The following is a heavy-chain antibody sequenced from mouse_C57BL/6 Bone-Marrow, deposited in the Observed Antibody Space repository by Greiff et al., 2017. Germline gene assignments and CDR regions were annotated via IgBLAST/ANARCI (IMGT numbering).Heavy chain of an antibody. CDR1: GFTFSNYW. CDR3: TDRGPFAY. J-gene: IGHJ3*01. CDR2: IRLKSDNYAT. V-gene: IGHV6-3*01. Sequence: EVHLVESGGGLVQPGGSMKLSCVASGFTFSNYWMNWVRQSPEKGLEWVAQIRLKSDNYATHYAESVKGRFTISRDDSKSSVYLQMNNLRAEDTGIYYCTDRGPFAYWGQGTLVTVSA.